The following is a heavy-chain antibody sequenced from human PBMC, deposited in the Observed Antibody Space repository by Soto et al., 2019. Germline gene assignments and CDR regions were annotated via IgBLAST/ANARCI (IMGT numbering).Heavy chain of an antibody. CDR1: GGSISSSNW. Sequence: QVQLQESGPGLVKPSGTLSLTCAVSGGSISSSNWWSWVRQPPGKGLEWIGEIYHSGSTNYNPSLKSRATISVSKSNNQSSLKLTSVTARDTAGYYCARDHRKRENWFHPWGQGTLVTVFS. CDR2: IYHSGST. CDR3: ARDHRKRENWFHP. J-gene: IGHJ5*02. V-gene: IGHV4-4*02.